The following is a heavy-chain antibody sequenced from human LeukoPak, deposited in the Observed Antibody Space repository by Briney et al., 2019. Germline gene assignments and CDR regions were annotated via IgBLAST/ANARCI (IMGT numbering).Heavy chain of an antibody. V-gene: IGHV3-23*01. CDR3: AKDPMIVVVTTFDY. D-gene: IGHD3-22*01. Sequence: GGSLRLSCAASGFTFSSYAMSWVRQAPGKGLEWVSAISGSGGSIYYADSVKGRFTISRDNSKNTLYLQMNSLRAEDTAVYYCAKDPMIVVVTTFDYWGQGTLVTVSS. CDR1: GFTFSSYA. CDR2: ISGSGGSI. J-gene: IGHJ4*02.